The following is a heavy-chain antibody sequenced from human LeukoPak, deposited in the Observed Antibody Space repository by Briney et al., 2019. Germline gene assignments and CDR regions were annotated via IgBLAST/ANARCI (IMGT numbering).Heavy chain of an antibody. J-gene: IGHJ3*02. CDR3: ARDGYYYPSSGSYQDAFDI. CDR2: INYSGST. Sequence: KPSETLSLTCTVSGGSISSYYWSWIRQPPGKGLEWIGYINYSGSTNYNPSLKSRVTMSVDTSKNHFSLKLTSLTAADTAVYYCARDGYYYPSSGSYQDAFDIWGRGTMVTVSS. D-gene: IGHD3-22*01. V-gene: IGHV4-59*12. CDR1: GGSISSYY.